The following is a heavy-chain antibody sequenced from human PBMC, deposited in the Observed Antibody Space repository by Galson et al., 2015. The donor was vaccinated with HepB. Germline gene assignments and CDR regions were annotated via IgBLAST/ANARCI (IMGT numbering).Heavy chain of an antibody. CDR2: ISYDGSNE. Sequence: SLRLSCAASGFTFSSYAMHWVRQAPGKGLEWVAVISYDGSNEYYADSVKGRFTISRDNSKNTLYLQMNSLRAEDTAVYYCARVHCSGGNCYSFGAFDIWGQGTLVTVSS. V-gene: IGHV3-30-3*01. CDR3: ARVHCSGGNCYSFGAFDI. CDR1: GFTFSSYA. D-gene: IGHD2-15*01. J-gene: IGHJ1*01.